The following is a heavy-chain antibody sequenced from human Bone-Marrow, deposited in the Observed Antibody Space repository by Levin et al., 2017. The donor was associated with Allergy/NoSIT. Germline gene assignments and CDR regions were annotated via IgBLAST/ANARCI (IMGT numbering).Heavy chain of an antibody. CDR1: GYSFTNYW. J-gene: IGHJ4*02. CDR2: INSGGSDT. D-gene: IGHD1-26*01. CDR3: ARMVGGRRNYFDY. V-gene: IGHV5-51*01. Sequence: PGGSLRLSCKASGYSFTNYWTGWVRQMPGRGLEWMGVINSGGSDTRYTPSFQGQVTISVDMSISTAYLQWSSLKASDTAIYYCARMVGGRRNYFDYWGQGTLVTVS.